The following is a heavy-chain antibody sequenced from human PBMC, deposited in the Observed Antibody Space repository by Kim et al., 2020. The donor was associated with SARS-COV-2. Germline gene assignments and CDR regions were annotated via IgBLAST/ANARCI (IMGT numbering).Heavy chain of an antibody. V-gene: IGHV3-9*01. Sequence: ADSVKGRFTISRDNAKNPLYLQMTSLRAEDTALYYCAKDEGFSYGVYFYYWGQGTLVTFSS. J-gene: IGHJ4*02. CDR3: AKDEGFSYGVYFYY. D-gene: IGHD4-17*01.